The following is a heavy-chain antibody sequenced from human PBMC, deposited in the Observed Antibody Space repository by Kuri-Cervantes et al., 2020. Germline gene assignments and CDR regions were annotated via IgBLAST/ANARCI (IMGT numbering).Heavy chain of an antibody. Sequence: GSLRLSCTVSGGSISSYYWSWIRQPPGKGLEWIGVISFSGSMYYNPSLRSRVTMSVETSKNPFSLKLSSVTAADTAVYYCYRYSGYVSMDVWGQGTTVTVSS. V-gene: IGHV4-59*04. J-gene: IGHJ6*02. D-gene: IGHD5-12*01. CDR3: YRYSGYVSMDV. CDR1: GGSISSYY. CDR2: ISFSGSM.